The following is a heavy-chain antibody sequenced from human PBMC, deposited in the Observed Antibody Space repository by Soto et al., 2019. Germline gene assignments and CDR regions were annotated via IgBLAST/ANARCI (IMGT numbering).Heavy chain of an antibody. CDR3: ARGPSSTIFGVVIGFDY. D-gene: IGHD3-3*01. CDR1: GYSFTSYW. V-gene: IGHV5-51*01. Sequence: GESLKISCKGSGYSFTSYWIGWVRQMPGKGLEWMGIIYPGDSDTRYSPSFQGQVTISADKSISTAYLQWSSLKASDTAMYYCARGPSSTIFGVVIGFDYWGQGTLVTV. CDR2: IYPGDSDT. J-gene: IGHJ4*02.